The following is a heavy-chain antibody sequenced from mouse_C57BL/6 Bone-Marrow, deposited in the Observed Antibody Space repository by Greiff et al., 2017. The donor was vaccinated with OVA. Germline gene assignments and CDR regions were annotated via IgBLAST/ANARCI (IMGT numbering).Heavy chain of an antibody. CDR1: GYTFTNYN. Sequence: VQLKESGPELVKPGASVKMSCKASGYTFTNYNMHWVKQSPGKSLEWIGYINPNNGGTRYNQKFKGKATLTVNKSSSTAYMELRSLTSEDSAVYYCARGVSSGYLYYFDYWGQGTTLTVSS. D-gene: IGHD3-2*02. CDR2: INPNNGGT. V-gene: IGHV1-22*01. CDR3: ARGVSSGYLYYFDY. J-gene: IGHJ2*01.